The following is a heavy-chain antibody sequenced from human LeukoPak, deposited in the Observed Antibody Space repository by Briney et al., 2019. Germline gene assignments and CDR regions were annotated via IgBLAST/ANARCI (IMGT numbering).Heavy chain of an antibody. CDR3: ARGIYNPDY. V-gene: IGHV3-23*01. J-gene: IGHJ4*02. D-gene: IGHD1-14*01. CDR2: ISFSGATT. Sequence: SGGSLRLSCAASGFAFSNYWMHWVRQAPGMGLEWVSGISFSGATTYYTDSVKGRFTISRDNSKNTLDLQMNSLRADDTAVYYCARGIYNPDYWGQGTLVTVSS. CDR1: GFAFSNYW.